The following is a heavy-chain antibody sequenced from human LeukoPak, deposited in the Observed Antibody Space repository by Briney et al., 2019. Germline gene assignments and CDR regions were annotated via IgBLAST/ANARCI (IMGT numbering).Heavy chain of an antibody. CDR2: ISSSSGSI. J-gene: IGHJ4*02. CDR1: GFTFSNYN. Sequence: PGGSLRLSCAASGFTFSNYNMNWVRQAPGKGLEWVSSISSSSGSIYYADSVKGRFTVSRDNAKNSLYLQINNLRDDDTAVYYCVRDSLLWFGEIDYWGQGTLVSVSS. D-gene: IGHD3-10*01. CDR3: VRDSLLWFGEIDY. V-gene: IGHV3-21*01.